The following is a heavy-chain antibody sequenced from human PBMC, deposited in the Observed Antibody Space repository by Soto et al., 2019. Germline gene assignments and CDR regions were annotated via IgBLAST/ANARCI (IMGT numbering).Heavy chain of an antibody. CDR1: GGSISSGGYY. Sequence: PSETLSLTCTVSGGSISSGGYYWSWIRQHPGKGLEWIGYIYYSGSTYYNPSLKSRVTISVDTSKNQFSLKLSSVTAADTAVYYCARGYSSSWYRGWFDPWGQGTLVTVSS. CDR3: ARGYSSSWYRGWFDP. V-gene: IGHV4-31*03. CDR2: IYYSGST. J-gene: IGHJ5*02. D-gene: IGHD6-13*01.